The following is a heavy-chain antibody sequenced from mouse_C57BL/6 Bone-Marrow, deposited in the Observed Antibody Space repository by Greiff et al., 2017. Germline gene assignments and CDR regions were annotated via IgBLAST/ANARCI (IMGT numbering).Heavy chain of an antibody. Sequence: VQLKQSGPVLAKPGASVKMSCKASGYTFTDYYLNWVKQSHGQSLEWIGVLNPYNGATSYNPKFKGKATLTVDTSSSTAYMELNSLTYEDSAVYSGARITTVGPDWYLDVGGIGTSVTVSS. D-gene: IGHD1-1*01. CDR2: LNPYNGAT. CDR1: GYTFTDYY. J-gene: IGHJ1*03. CDR3: ARITTVGPDWYLDV. V-gene: IGHV1-19*01.